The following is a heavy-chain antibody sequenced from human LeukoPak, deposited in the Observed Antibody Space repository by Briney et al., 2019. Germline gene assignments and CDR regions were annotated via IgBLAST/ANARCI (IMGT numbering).Heavy chain of an antibody. CDR2: INHSGST. D-gene: IGHD2-21*01. Sequence: PSETLSLTCAVYGGSFSGYYWSWIRQPPGKGLEWIGEINHSGSTNYDPSLKSRVTISVDASKNQFSLKLSSVTAADTAVYYCASCGVFPSSMDVWGQGTTVTVSS. CDR3: ASCGVFPSSMDV. CDR1: GGSFSGYY. V-gene: IGHV4-34*01. J-gene: IGHJ6*02.